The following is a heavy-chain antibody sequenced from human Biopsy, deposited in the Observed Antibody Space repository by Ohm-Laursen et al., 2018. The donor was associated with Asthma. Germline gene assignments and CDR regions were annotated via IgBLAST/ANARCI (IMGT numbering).Heavy chain of an antibody. CDR2: ISSSGATI. V-gene: IGHV3-11*01. J-gene: IGHJ4*02. D-gene: IGHD1-7*01. Sequence: LSLTCAASGFTFSDYYMSWIRQAPGKGLEWVSYISSSGATIYYADSVRGRLTISKDNAKNSLYLQMNSLRAEDTAVYYCARVMELELLDYWGQGTLVTVSS. CDR3: ARVMELELLDY. CDR1: GFTFSDYY.